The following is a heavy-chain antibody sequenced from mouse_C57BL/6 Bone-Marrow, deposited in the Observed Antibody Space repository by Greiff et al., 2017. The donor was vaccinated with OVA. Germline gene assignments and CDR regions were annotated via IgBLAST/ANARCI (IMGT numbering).Heavy chain of an antibody. CDR3: ARSHYGSSYWYFDV. D-gene: IGHD1-1*01. CDR2: INPGSGGT. J-gene: IGHJ1*03. V-gene: IGHV1-54*01. CDR1: GYAFTNYL. Sequence: QVQLQQSGAELVRPGTSVKVSCKASGYAFTNYLIEWVTQRPGQGLEWIGVINPGSGGTNYNEKFKGKATLTADKSSSTAYMQLSSLTSEDSAVYFCARSHYGSSYWYFDVWGTGTTVTVSS.